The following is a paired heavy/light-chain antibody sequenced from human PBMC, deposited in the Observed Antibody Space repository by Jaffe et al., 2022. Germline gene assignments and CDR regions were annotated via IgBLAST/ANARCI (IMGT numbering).Light chain of an antibody. CDR1: QSLRGSY. J-gene: IGKJ2*01. V-gene: IGKV3-20*01. CDR2: GAS. Sequence: EIVLTQSPGTLSLSPGERATLSCRASQSLRGSYLAWYQQKPGQAPRLLIYGASSRATGIPDRFSGSGSGTDFTLTISRLEPEDFAVYFCQQYETSPLYIFGQGTKLEIK. CDR3: QQYETSPLYI.
Heavy chain of an antibody. D-gene: IGHD4-17*01. CDR2: INSDGSGT. J-gene: IGHJ3*02. CDR3: ASRITVTTFGSFDI. Sequence: EVQLVESGGGLVQPGGSLRLSCAASGFTFSSYWMHWVRQAPGKGLVWVSRINSDGSGTNYADSVKGRFTISRDNAKRTLYLQMNSLRAEDTAVYYCASRITVTTFGSFDIWGQGTMVTVSS. CDR1: GFTFSSYW. V-gene: IGHV3-74*01.